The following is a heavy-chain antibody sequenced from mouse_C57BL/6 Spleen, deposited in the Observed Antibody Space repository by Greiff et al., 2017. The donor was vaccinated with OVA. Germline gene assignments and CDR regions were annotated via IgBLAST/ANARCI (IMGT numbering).Heavy chain of an antibody. V-gene: IGHV14-4*01. Sequence: EVQLQQSGAELVRPGASVKLSCTASGFNIKDDYMHWVKQRPEQGLEWIGWIDPENGDTEYASQFQGKATIAADTSSNTAYLQLSSLTSEDTAVYYCTYYYGSSPYYFDYWGQGTTLTVSS. CDR1: GFNIKDDY. D-gene: IGHD1-1*01. CDR3: TYYYGSSPYYFDY. J-gene: IGHJ2*01. CDR2: IDPENGDT.